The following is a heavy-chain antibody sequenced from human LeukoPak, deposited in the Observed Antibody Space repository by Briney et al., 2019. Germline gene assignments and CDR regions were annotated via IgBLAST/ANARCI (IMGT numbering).Heavy chain of an antibody. J-gene: IGHJ5*02. CDR1: GGSINTLSYY. Sequence: SETLSLTCSVSGGSINTLSYYWGWIRQPPGKGLQWIGSIYYSGTTYYNPSLKSRVIMSVDTSKNQFSLKLSSVTASDTAVYYCARHVPDQPTVTIWFDPWGQGTLVTVSS. D-gene: IGHD2-2*01. CDR2: IYYSGTT. CDR3: ARHVPDQPTVTIWFDP. V-gene: IGHV4-39*01.